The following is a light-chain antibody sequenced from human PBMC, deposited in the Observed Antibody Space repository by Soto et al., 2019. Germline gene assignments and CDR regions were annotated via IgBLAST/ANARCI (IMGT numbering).Light chain of an antibody. V-gene: IGKV1-39*01. CDR3: QQSFSAPPT. Sequence: DTQMTQSPSSLSASVGDRITITCRASQTISNYLNWYQQKPGKAPNLLIYAASSLQSGVPSRFSGSRSGTDFTLTISSLQPDDFATYYCQQSFSAPPTFGQGTKLEIK. J-gene: IGKJ2*01. CDR2: AAS. CDR1: QTISNY.